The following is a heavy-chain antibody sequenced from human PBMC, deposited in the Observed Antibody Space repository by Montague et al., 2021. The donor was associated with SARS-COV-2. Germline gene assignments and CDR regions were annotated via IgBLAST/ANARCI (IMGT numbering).Heavy chain of an antibody. J-gene: IGHJ4*02. D-gene: IGHD3-10*01. Sequence: SETLSLTCTVSGGSISSSSYYWGWIRPPPGKGLEWIGSIYYSGSTYSNPSLKSRVTMSVDTSKNQFSLKLSSVTAADTAVYYCAKLLWFRGGFDYWGQGTLVTVSS. CDR3: AKLLWFRGGFDY. CDR2: IYYSGST. V-gene: IGHV4-39*07. CDR1: GGSISSSSYY.